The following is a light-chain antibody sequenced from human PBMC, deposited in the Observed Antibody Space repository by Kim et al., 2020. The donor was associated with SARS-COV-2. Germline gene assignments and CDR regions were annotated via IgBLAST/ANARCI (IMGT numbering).Light chain of an antibody. CDR1: QDISNN. V-gene: IGKV3-15*01. CDR2: GAS. Sequence: QGERATPSCRATQDISNNLAWYQQKPDQAPSLLIFGASTRAAGIPGRFTGSGSGTEFNLTISSLQSEDFAVYYCQHYHNWPPWTFGQGTKLEI. CDR3: QHYHNWPPWT. J-gene: IGKJ1*01.